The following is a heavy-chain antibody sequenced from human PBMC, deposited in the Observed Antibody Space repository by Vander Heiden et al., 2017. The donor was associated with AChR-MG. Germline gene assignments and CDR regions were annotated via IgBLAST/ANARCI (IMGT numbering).Heavy chain of an antibody. J-gene: IGHJ4*02. CDR1: ASTLTGYA. D-gene: IGHD3-3*01. V-gene: IGHV3-23*01. CDR2: ISGSGGST. CDR3: AKDRPYYDFWSGSDY. Sequence: EVQLLAPGGGWVQPGGSLRLSGAAPASTLTGYAMGWVRQAPGKGLGWVSAISGSGGSTYYADSVKGRFTISRDNSKNTLYLQMNSLRAEDTAVYYCAKDRPYYDFWSGSDYWGQGTLVTVSS.